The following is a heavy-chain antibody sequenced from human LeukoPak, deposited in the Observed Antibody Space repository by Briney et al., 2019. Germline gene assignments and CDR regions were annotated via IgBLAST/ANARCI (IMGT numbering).Heavy chain of an antibody. CDR1: GFTLSSYW. CDR3: GRDYFGSVDY. CDR2: TNSDGSGT. V-gene: IGHV3-74*01. Sequence: GGSLRLSCAASGFTLSSYWMQWVRQGPGKGLVCVSPTNSDGSGTTYADSVTGRFTISRDNAMNTLYLHMNSLRAEDTAVYYCGRDYFGSVDYWGQGTLVTVSS. D-gene: IGHD2/OR15-2a*01. J-gene: IGHJ4*02.